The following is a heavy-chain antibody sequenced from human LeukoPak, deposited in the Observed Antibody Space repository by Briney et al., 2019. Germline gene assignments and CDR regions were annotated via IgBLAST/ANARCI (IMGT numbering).Heavy chain of an antibody. Sequence: GGSLRLSCAASGFTFDDYGMSWVRQAPGKGLEWVSGINWNGGSTGYADSVKGRFTISRDNSKNTLYLQMNSLRAEDTAVYYCAKDSHSNGYPTSFDYWGQGTLVTVSS. CDR1: GFTFDDYG. J-gene: IGHJ4*02. CDR2: INWNGGST. CDR3: AKDSHSNGYPTSFDY. D-gene: IGHD3-22*01. V-gene: IGHV3-20*04.